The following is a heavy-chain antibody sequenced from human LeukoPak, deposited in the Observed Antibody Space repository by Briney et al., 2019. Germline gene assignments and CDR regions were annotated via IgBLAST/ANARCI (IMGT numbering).Heavy chain of an antibody. V-gene: IGHV3-23*01. CDR1: GFTFTNYA. CDR2: ITGSGIDA. D-gene: IGHD5-12*01. Sequence: PGGSLRLSCVASGFTFTNYAMNWVRQVPGKGLEWIAHITGSGIDADCADSVKGRFTISRHNSQNTVFLHMNNLRVEDTAVYYCAKPDYNGYDPYFFDYWGQGILVTVSS. J-gene: IGHJ4*02. CDR3: AKPDYNGYDPYFFDY.